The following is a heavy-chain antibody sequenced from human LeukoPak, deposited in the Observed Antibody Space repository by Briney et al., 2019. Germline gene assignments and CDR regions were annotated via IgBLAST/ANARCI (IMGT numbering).Heavy chain of an antibody. D-gene: IGHD6-19*01. CDR2: ISYDGSNK. J-gene: IGHJ4*02. Sequence: GGSLRLSCAASGFTFSRYGMHWVRQAPGKGLEWVAVISYDGSNKYYADSVKGRFTISRDNSKDTLYLQMNSLRAEDTAVYYCTRPDHSSGWYKDYWGQGTLVTVSS. CDR3: TRPDHSSGWYKDY. V-gene: IGHV3-30*03. CDR1: GFTFSRYG.